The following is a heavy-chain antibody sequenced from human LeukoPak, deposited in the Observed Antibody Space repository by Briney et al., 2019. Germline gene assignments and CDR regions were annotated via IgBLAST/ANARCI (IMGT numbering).Heavy chain of an antibody. CDR2: ICWNHGII. CDR3: AKGEMGCSGGSCYRPHFDY. V-gene: IGHV3-9*01. D-gene: IGHD2-15*01. J-gene: IGHJ4*02. CDR1: GFTFDHYA. Sequence: PGRSLRLSCAASGFTFDHYALDWPPPAPGKGLDWGSGICWNHGIIGYADSVSGRFTISIDNAKNSLSLQMNSLRAEDTALSYCAKGEMGCSGGSCYRPHFDYWGQGTLITVSS.